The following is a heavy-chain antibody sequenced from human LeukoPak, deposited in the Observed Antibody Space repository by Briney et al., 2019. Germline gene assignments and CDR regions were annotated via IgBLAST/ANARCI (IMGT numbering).Heavy chain of an antibody. CDR1: GFTFSSYG. V-gene: IGHV3-7*03. J-gene: IGHJ6*04. CDR3: ARDKLLWFGDNKTYYYYGMDV. D-gene: IGHD3-10*01. CDR2: IKQDGSEK. Sequence: QPGRSLRLSCAASGFTFSSYGMHWVRQAPGKGLEWVANIKQDGSEKYYVDSVKGRFTISRDNAKNSLYLQMNSLRAEDTAVYYCARDKLLWFGDNKTYYYYGMDVWGKGTTVTVSS.